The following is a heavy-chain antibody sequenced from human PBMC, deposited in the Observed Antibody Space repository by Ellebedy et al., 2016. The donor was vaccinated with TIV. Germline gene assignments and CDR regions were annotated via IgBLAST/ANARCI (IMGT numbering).Heavy chain of an antibody. D-gene: IGHD5-18*01. CDR1: GSTFRSYS. Sequence: GESLKISCEASGSTFRSYSMSWVRQAAGKGLEWVSSISTTDGTHYADSVKGRFTISRDNPKNTLYLQMNSLRFEDKAVYYCATQLWNSEFWGQGTLVIVSS. CDR3: ATQLWNSEF. V-gene: IGHV3-23*01. CDR2: ISTTDGT. J-gene: IGHJ4*02.